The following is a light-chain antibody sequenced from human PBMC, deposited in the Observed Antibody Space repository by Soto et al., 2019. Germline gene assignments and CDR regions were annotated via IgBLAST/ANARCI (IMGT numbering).Light chain of an antibody. CDR1: QSVLHSSNNKNY. CDR3: QQYYSTPQT. V-gene: IGKV4-1*01. J-gene: IGKJ1*01. Sequence: DIVMTQSPDSLAVSLGERATINCKSSQSVLHSSNNKNYLAWYQQKPGQPPKLLINWASTRESGVPDRFSGNGSWTDFTLTISSLQAEDVAVYYCQQYYSTPQTFGQGTKVEIK. CDR2: WAS.